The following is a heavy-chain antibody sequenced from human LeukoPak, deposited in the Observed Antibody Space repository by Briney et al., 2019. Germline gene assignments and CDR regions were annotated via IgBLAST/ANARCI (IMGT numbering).Heavy chain of an antibody. V-gene: IGHV1-69*05. CDR2: IIPIFGTA. Sequence: ASVKVSCKASGGTFSSYAISWVRQAPGQGPEWMGGIIPIFGTANYAQKFQGRVTITTDESTSTAYMELSSLRSEDTAVYYCAKVLGYCSSTSCFDAFDIWGQGTMVTVSS. J-gene: IGHJ3*02. CDR1: GGTFSSYA. CDR3: AKVLGYCSSTSCFDAFDI. D-gene: IGHD2-2*01.